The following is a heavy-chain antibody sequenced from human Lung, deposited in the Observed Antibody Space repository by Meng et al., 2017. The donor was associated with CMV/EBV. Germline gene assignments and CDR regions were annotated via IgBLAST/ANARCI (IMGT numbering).Heavy chain of an antibody. Sequence: GDSFNSYYLHRMRRAPGQGVEWMEMIIPSAGATRDAQKFQGRVALTSDTSTSTVYMGLTSLRSEDTAVYYCAREGSSHADAPFDKWGQGTLVTVSS. CDR3: AREGSSHADAPFDK. J-gene: IGHJ4*02. D-gene: IGHD3-10*01. CDR2: IIPSAGAT. V-gene: IGHV1-46*02. CDR1: GDSFNSYY.